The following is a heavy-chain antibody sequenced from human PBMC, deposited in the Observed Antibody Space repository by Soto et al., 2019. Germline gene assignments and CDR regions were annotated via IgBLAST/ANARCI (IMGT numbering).Heavy chain of an antibody. D-gene: IGHD3-9*01. J-gene: IGHJ6*02. Sequence: ASVKVSCKASGYTFTGYYMHWVRQAPGQGLEWMGWINPNSGGTNYAQKFQGWVTMTRDTSISTAYMELSRLRSDDTAVYYCARAAGDVLRYLCWSDYSYGMDVPGQGTTVTVS. CDR3: ARAAGDVLRYLCWSDYSYGMDV. CDR2: INPNSGGT. V-gene: IGHV1-2*04. CDR1: GYTFTGYY.